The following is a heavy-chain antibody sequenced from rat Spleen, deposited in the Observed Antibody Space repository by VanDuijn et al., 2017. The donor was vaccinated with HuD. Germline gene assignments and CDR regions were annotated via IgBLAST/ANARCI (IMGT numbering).Heavy chain of an antibody. D-gene: IGHD1-4*01. J-gene: IGHJ4*01. Sequence: QVQLKESGPGLVQPSQTLSLTCTVSGFSLTSYGVSWVRQPPGKGLEWMGGIWGDGTTNYHSVLKSRLSISRDTSKSQVFLKMNSLQTEDTAIYFCAGDRHSPGVMFAWGQGASVTVSS. CDR1: GFSLTSYG. CDR3: AGDRHSPGVMFA. CDR2: IWGDGTT. V-gene: IGHV2-15*01.